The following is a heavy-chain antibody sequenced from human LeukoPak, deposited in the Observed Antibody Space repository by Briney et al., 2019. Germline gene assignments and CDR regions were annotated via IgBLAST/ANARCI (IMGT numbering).Heavy chain of an antibody. D-gene: IGHD3-9*01. V-gene: IGHV3-11*04. J-gene: IGHJ4*02. Sequence: GGSLRLSCAASGFTFSDYYMSWIRQAPGKGLEWVSYISSSGSTIYYADSVKGRFTISRDNAKNSLYLQMNSLRAEDTAVYYCARSGTRYFDWLASFDYWGQGTLVTVSS. CDR2: ISSSGSTI. CDR3: ARSGTRYFDWLASFDY. CDR1: GFTFSDYY.